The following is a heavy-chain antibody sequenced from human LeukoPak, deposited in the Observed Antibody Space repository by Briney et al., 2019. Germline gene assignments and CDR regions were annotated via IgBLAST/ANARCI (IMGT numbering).Heavy chain of an antibody. J-gene: IGHJ6*04. Sequence: GGSLRLSCAASGFTFSSYGMHWVRQAPGKGLEWVAVISYDGSNKYYADSVKGRFTISRDNSKNTLYLQMNSLRAEDTAVYYCARGISHYEELVMNYYYYGMDVWGKGTTVTVSS. V-gene: IGHV3-30*19. CDR3: ARGISHYEELVMNYYYYGMDV. CDR1: GFTFSSYG. CDR2: ISYDGSNK. D-gene: IGHD3-9*01.